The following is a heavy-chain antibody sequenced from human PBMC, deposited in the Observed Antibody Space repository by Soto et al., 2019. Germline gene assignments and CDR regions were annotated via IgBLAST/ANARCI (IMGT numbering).Heavy chain of an antibody. CDR3: SHSVAGTTVDY. CDR1: GISLSTSGVG. V-gene: IGHV2-5*02. D-gene: IGHD1-7*01. Sequence: QITLKESGPTLVKPAETLTLTCTFSGISLSTSGVGVGWIRQPPGRALEWLALIYWDDDKRYSPSLNSRLTITKDTSKNQVVLIMTNMDPVDIATYYCSHSVAGTTVDYWGQGTLVTVSS. CDR2: IYWDDDK. J-gene: IGHJ4*02.